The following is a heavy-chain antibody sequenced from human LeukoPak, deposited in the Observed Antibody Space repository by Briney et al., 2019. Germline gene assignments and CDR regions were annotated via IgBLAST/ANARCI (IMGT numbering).Heavy chain of an antibody. CDR3: ARDRPWIQLFDI. CDR2: INAGNGNT. Sequence: ASVKVSCKASGYTFTSYAMHWVRQAPGQRLEWMGWINAGNGNTKYSQKFQGRVTITRDTSASTAYMELSSLRSEDTAVYYCARDRPWIQLFDIWGQGTMVTVSS. CDR1: GYTFTSYA. V-gene: IGHV1-3*01. J-gene: IGHJ3*02. D-gene: IGHD5-18*01.